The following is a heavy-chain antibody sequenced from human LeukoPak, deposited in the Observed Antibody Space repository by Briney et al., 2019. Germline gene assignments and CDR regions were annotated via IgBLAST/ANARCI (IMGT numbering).Heavy chain of an antibody. CDR1: GFTFSSYG. J-gene: IGHJ3*02. Sequence: PGESLRLSCAASGFTFSSYGMHWVRQAPGKGLEWVAFIRYDGSNKYYADSVKGRFTISRDNSKNTLYLQMNSLRAEDTAVYYCAKPGAVVPAAAGVSGAFDIWGQGTMVTVSS. D-gene: IGHD2-2*01. V-gene: IGHV3-30*02. CDR2: IRYDGSNK. CDR3: AKPGAVVPAAAGVSGAFDI.